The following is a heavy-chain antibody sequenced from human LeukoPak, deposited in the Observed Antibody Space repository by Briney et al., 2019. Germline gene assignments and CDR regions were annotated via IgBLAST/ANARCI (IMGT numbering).Heavy chain of an antibody. J-gene: IGHJ5*02. CDR3: ASDVSSGWYLIDNWFDP. CDR2: ISYDGSNK. CDR1: GFTFSSYA. Sequence: QPGGSLRLSCAASGFTFSSYAMHWVRQAPGKGLEWAAVISYDGSNKYYADSVKGRFTISRDNSKNTLYLQMNSLRAEDTAVYYCASDVSSGWYLIDNWFDPWGQGTLVTVSS. D-gene: IGHD6-19*01. V-gene: IGHV3-30-3*01.